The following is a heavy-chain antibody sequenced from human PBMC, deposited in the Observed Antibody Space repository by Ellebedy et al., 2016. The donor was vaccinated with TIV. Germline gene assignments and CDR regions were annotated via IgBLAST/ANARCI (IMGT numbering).Heavy chain of an antibody. J-gene: IGHJ4*02. CDR3: ARPAASYSSSWYDFDC. CDR1: GFTFSSYT. V-gene: IGHV3-21*01. D-gene: IGHD6-13*01. Sequence: GEPLKISCAASGFTFSSYTMNWVRQAPGKGLEWVSSISTTGTYIHYADSVKGRFTISRDNAKNSLFLQMNSLRVEDTAVYFCARPAASYSSSWYDFDCWGQGTLVTVSS. CDR2: ISTTGTYI.